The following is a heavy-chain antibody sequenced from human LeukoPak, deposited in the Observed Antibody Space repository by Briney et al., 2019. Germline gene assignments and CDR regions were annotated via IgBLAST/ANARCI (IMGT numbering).Heavy chain of an antibody. CDR2: IKQDVRGE. D-gene: IGHD2-21*02. J-gene: IGHJ4*01. V-gene: IGHV3-7*01. CDR3: SKGGGDL. CDR1: GFTFSSSW. Sequence: GGSLRLSCAASGFTFSSSWMGWVGQTTGKGLEWIAKIKQDVRGETNVGSVKGRVTISRDNAKNTRYLQMNSLRVQHTSLYYRSKGGGDLWGQGTLVTVSS.